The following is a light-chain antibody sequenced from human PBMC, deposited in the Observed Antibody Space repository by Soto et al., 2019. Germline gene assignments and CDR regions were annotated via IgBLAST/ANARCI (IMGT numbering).Light chain of an antibody. CDR3: SSYAATNTVL. CDR1: SSDIGVFNY. J-gene: IGLJ2*01. Sequence: QSALAQPASVSGSPGQSITISCTGTSSDIGVFNYVSWYQQHQGYAPKLLIFDVSDRPSGISVRFSASKSGNTASLTISGLQTEDEAHYFCSSYAATNTVLFGGGTKLTVL. CDR2: DVS. V-gene: IGLV2-14*03.